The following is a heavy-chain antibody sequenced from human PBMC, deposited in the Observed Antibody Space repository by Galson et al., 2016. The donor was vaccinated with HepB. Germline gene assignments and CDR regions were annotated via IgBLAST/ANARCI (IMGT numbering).Heavy chain of an antibody. CDR2: TNYRSKWYS. V-gene: IGHV6-1*01. J-gene: IGHJ6*02. CDR1: GDSVSSSSAA. D-gene: IGHD3/OR15-3a*01. Sequence: CAISGDSVSSSSAAWTWIRQSPSRGLEWLGRTNYRSKWYSDYAVSVKSRITINPDTSKNQVSLQLNSVTPEDTAVYYCAREAWTAYHYYFYGMDVWGQGTTVTVSS. CDR3: AREAWTAYHYYFYGMDV.